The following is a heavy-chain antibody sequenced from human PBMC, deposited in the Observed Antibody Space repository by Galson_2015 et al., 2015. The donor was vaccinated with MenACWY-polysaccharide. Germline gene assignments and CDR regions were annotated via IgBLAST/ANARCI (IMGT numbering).Heavy chain of an antibody. J-gene: IGHJ2*01. V-gene: IGHV3-23*01. CDR1: GFTFSSYA. Sequence: SLRLSCAASGFTFSSYAMSWVRPAPGKGLEWVSAISGSGGSKYYADSVKGRFTISRDNSKNTLYLQMNSLRAEDTAVYYCAKEVHAYGDKRKHYWYFDLWGRGTLFPVSS. CDR2: ISGSGGSK. CDR3: AKEVHAYGDKRKHYWYFDL. D-gene: IGHD4-17*01.